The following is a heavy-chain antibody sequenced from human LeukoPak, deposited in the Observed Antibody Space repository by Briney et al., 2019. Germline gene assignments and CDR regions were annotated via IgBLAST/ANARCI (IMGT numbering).Heavy chain of an antibody. V-gene: IGHV4-59*01. CDR1: GGSISSFY. CDR3: ARRLDDSYFDS. D-gene: IGHD3-3*01. CDR2: IYHSGST. J-gene: IGHJ4*02. Sequence: PSETLSFTCSVSGGSISSFYWSWIRQPPGKGLEWIGYIYHSGSTTYNPSLNSRVTMSVDTSRTHFSLKLNSVTAADTAVYYCARRLDDSYFDSWGQGILVTVSS.